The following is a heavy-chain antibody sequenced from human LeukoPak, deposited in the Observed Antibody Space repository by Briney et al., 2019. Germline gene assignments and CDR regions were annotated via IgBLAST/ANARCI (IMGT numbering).Heavy chain of an antibody. V-gene: IGHV3-7*05. CDR1: GFTFSDHY. D-gene: IGHD1-7*01. CDR3: ARDPYTGNYGAFDI. CDR2: VKQDGSDT. Sequence: GGSLRLACAASGFTFSDHYMDWVRRAPGRGLEWVANVKQDGSDTHYVDSVKGRFTISRDNAKNSLYLEMNGLRADDTAMYYCARDPYTGNYGAFDIWGQGTMVTVSS. J-gene: IGHJ3*02.